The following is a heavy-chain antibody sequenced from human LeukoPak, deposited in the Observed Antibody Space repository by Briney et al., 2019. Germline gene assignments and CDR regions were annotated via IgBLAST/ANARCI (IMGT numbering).Heavy chain of an antibody. CDR3: ARDGRVGATQEVSPVPYYFDY. D-gene: IGHD1-26*01. CDR1: GGSFSGYY. CDR2: INHSGST. J-gene: IGHJ4*02. V-gene: IGHV4-34*01. Sequence: SETLSLTCAVYGGSFSGYYWSWIRQPPGKGLEWIGEINHSGSTNYNPSLKSRVTISVDTSKNQFSLKLSSVTAADTAVYYCARDGRVGATQEVSPVPYYFDYWGQGTLVTVSS.